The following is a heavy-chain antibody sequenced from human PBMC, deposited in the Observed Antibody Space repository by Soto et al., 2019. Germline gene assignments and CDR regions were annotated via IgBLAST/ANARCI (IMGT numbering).Heavy chain of an antibody. J-gene: IGHJ4*02. Sequence: ASVKVSCKVSGYTLTELSMHWVRQAPGKGLEWMGGFDPEDGETIYAQKFQGRVTMTEETSTDTAYMELSSLRSEDTAVYYCATDDRTVSGSYYNTDLDYWGQGTLVTVSS. D-gene: IGHD3-10*01. V-gene: IGHV1-24*01. CDR3: ATDDRTVSGSYYNTDLDY. CDR2: FDPEDGET. CDR1: GYTLTELS.